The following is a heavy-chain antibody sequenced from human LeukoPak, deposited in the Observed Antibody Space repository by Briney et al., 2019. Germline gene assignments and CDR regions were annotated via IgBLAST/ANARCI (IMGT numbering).Heavy chain of an antibody. Sequence: GGSLRLSCVASGFSVSNNYMSWVRQAPGKGLEWVSVIYSGGSTYYADSVKGRFTISRHNSKNTLYLQMNSLRAEDTAVYYCAREASGYGYDYWGQGTLVTVSS. J-gene: IGHJ4*02. CDR2: IYSGGST. CDR3: AREASGYGYDY. D-gene: IGHD6-25*01. V-gene: IGHV3-53*04. CDR1: GFSVSNNY.